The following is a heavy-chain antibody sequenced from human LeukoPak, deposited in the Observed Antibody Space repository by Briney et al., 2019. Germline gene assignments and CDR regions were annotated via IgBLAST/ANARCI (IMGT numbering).Heavy chain of an antibody. V-gene: IGHV1-18*04. J-gene: IGHJ4*02. D-gene: IGHD3-22*01. CDR1: GFTFTNYG. CDR3: ARVPRYYDSSGYYYDY. CDR2: ISAYNGNT. Sequence: ASVKVSCKASGFTFTNYGITWVRQAPGQGLEWVGWISAYNGNTNYAQKFQGRVTMTRDMSTSTVYMELSSLRSEDTAVYYCARVPRYYDSSGYYYDYWGQGTLVTVSS.